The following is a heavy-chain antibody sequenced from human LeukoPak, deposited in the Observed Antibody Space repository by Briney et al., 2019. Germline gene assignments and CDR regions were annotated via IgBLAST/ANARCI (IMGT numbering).Heavy chain of an antibody. J-gene: IGHJ6*03. V-gene: IGHV1-18*01. CDR3: ARVSPQWLVELGYMDV. CDR2: ISAYNGNT. CDR1: GYTFTSYG. Sequence: ASVKVSCKASGYTFTSYGISWVRQAPGQGLEWMGWISAYNGNTNYAQKLQGRVTMTTDTSTSTAYMEPRSLRSDDTAVYYCARVSPQWLVELGYMDVWGKGTTVTVSS. D-gene: IGHD6-19*01.